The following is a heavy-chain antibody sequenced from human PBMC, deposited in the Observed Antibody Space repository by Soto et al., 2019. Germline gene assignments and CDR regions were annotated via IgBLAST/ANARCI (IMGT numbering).Heavy chain of an antibody. J-gene: IGHJ4*02. CDR1: GGSISSSSYY. Sequence: SETLSLTCTVSGGSISSSSYYWGWIRQPPGKGLEWIGSIYYSGSTYYNPSLKSRVTISVDTSKNQSSLKLSSVTAADTAVYYCARLLRRLELGVARGGGPFDYWGQGTLVTVSS. CDR3: ARLLRRLELGVARGGGPFDY. V-gene: IGHV4-39*01. CDR2: IYYSGST. D-gene: IGHD1-7*01.